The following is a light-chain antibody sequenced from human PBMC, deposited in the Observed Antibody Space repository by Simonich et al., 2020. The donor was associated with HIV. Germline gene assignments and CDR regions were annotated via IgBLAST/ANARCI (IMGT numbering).Light chain of an antibody. Sequence: DIQMNQSPSYVSAPVGDRVTITRRASQGVSSWLAWYQQKPGKAPKLLIYAVSSLQSGVPSRYSGSGSGTDFTLTISSLQPEDFATYYCQQANSFPYTFGQGTKLEIK. V-gene: IGKV1-12*01. CDR1: QGVSSW. CDR3: QQANSFPYT. CDR2: AVS. J-gene: IGKJ2*01.